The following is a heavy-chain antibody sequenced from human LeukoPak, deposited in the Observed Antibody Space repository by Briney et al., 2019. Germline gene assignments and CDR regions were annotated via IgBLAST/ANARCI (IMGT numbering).Heavy chain of an antibody. J-gene: IGHJ5*02. D-gene: IGHD2/OR15-2a*01. CDR1: GYTFTSYG. Sequence: ASVRVSCKASGYTFTSYGIRWVRQAPGQGLEWMGWISAYNGNTNYAQKLQGRVTMTTDTSTSTAYMELRSLRSDDTAVYYCARSPPTTFKNWFDPWGQGTLVTVSS. CDR3: ARSPPTTFKNWFDP. V-gene: IGHV1-18*01. CDR2: ISAYNGNT.